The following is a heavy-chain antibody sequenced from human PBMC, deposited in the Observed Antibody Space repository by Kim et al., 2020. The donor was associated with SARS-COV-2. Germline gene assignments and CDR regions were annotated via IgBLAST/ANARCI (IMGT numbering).Heavy chain of an antibody. CDR3: TKEFREQLLFDY. CDR2: T. D-gene: IGHD3-10*01. Sequence: TYYANSVTGHFTVSRDNSKNTLFLELNSLRAEDTAVYYCTKEFREQLLFDYWGQGALVTVSS. J-gene: IGHJ4*02. V-gene: IGHV3-23*01.